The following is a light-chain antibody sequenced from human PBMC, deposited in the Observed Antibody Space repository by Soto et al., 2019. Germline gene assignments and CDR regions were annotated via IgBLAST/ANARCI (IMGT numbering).Light chain of an antibody. CDR2: AAS. J-gene: IGKJ4*01. CDR1: QSITTY. V-gene: IGKV1-39*01. CDR3: QQIYSAPLT. Sequence: DIQMTQSPSSLSASVGDRVTNTCRASQSITTYLNWYRQKPGKAPKLLIYAASSLQSGVPSRFSGSGSETEFTLSISSLQPEDFATYFCQQIYSAPLTFGGGTKVDIK.